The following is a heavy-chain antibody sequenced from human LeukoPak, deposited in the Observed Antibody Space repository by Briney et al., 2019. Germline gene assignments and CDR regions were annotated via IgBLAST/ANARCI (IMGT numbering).Heavy chain of an antibody. J-gene: IGHJ3*02. CDR1: GFSFSGYG. Sequence: GNSLRLSCAVSGFSFSGYGTHWVRQAPGKGLEWMAVISSDGSMQYYADSVVGRFTISRDSSSNTLFLQMNSLRAEDTAVYYCARGPPGYGYDVFDIWGQGTMVTVSS. D-gene: IGHD2-15*01. CDR3: ARGPPGYGYDVFDI. CDR2: ISSDGSMQ. V-gene: IGHV3-30*03.